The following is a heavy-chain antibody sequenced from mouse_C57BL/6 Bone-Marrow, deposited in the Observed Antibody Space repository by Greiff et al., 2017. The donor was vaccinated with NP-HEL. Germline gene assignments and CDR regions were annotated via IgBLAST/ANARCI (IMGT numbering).Heavy chain of an antibody. V-gene: IGHV5-17*01. CDR2: ISRGSSNI. Sequence: EVQLLESGGGLVKPGGSLKLSCAASGFTFSDYGMHWVRQAPEQGLEWVAYISRGSSNIYYAETVKGRFTIARDNAKNTLFLQMTSLTSEDTAMYYCEYVMDYWGQGTSVTVSS. CDR3: EYVMDY. CDR1: GFTFSDYG. J-gene: IGHJ4*01.